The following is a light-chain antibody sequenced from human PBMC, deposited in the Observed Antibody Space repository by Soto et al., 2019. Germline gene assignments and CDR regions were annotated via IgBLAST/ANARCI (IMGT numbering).Light chain of an antibody. CDR3: MQALQTPST. Sequence: DIVMTQSPLSLPVTPGEPASISCRSSQSLLHSNGYNYLDWYLQKPGQSPQLLISLGSNRASWVPDRFSGSGSGTDFTLKISRVEAEDVGVYYCMQALQTPSTFGPGTKVDIK. CDR2: LGS. CDR1: QSLLHSNGYNY. J-gene: IGKJ3*01. V-gene: IGKV2-28*01.